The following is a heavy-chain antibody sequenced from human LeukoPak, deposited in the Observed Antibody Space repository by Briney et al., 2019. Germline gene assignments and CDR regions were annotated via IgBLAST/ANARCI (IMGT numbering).Heavy chain of an antibody. CDR2: IIPIFGTA. Sequence: ASVKVPCKASGGTFSSYAISWVRQAPGQGLEWMGGIIPIFGTANYAQKFQGRVTITTDESTSTAYMELSSLRSEDTAVYYCASGGDRGVVIIDYFDYWGQGTLVTVSS. CDR1: GGTFSSYA. J-gene: IGHJ4*02. D-gene: IGHD3-3*01. V-gene: IGHV1-69*05. CDR3: ASGGDRGVVIIDYFDY.